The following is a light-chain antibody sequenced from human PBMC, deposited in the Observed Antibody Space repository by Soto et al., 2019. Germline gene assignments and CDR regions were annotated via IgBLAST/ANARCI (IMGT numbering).Light chain of an antibody. J-gene: IGKJ1*01. CDR2: LGS. CDR3: QQYYSTPQT. CDR1: HSLLHSNGYNY. V-gene: IGKV2-28*01. Sequence: DIVMTQSPLSLPVTPGEPASISCRSSHSLLHSNGYNYLDWYLQKPGQSPQLLIYLGSNRASGVPDRISGSGSGTDFTLTISSLQAEDVAVYYCQQYYSTPQTFGQGTKVDIK.